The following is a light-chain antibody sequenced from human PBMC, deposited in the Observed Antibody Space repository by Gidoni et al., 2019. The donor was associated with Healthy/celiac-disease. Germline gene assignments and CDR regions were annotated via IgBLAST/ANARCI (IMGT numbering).Light chain of an antibody. CDR1: KLGDKY. J-gene: IGLJ2*01. CDR3: QAWDSSPHVV. CDR2: QDS. V-gene: IGLV3-1*01. Sequence: SYALTQPPSVSVSPGPTASITCSGDKLGDKYACWYQQKPGQSPVLVIYQDSKRPSGIPERFSGSNSGNTATLTISGTQAMDEADYYCQAWDSSPHVVFGGGTKLTVL.